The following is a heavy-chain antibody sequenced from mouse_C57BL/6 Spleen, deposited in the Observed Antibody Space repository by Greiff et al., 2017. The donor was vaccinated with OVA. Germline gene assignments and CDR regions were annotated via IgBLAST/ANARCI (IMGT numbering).Heavy chain of an antibody. CDR1: GFTFSDYG. V-gene: IGHV5-17*01. Sequence: EVNLVESGGGLVKPGGSLKLSCAASGFTFSDYGMHWVRQAPEKGLEWVAYISSGSSTIYYADTVKGRFTISRDNAKNTLFLQMTSLRSEDTAMYYCARPGVTTVVFDYWGQGTTLTVSS. CDR3: ARPGVTTVVFDY. D-gene: IGHD2-1*01. CDR2: ISSGSSTI. J-gene: IGHJ2*01.